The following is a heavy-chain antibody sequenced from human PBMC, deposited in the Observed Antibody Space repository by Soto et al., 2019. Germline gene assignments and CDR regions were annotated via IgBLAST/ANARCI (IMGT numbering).Heavy chain of an antibody. CDR3: ARDGRLASLGDY. V-gene: IGHV4-31*03. J-gene: IGHJ4*02. CDR2: IYYSGST. CDR1: GGSINTVSYY. D-gene: IGHD6-19*01. Sequence: QVQLQESGPGLVKPSQTLSLTCTVSGGSINTVSYYWSWIRQHPGKGLEWIGYIYYSGSTYYNPSLKSRVIISVDTSKNQFSLKLKSVTAADTAVYYCARDGRLASLGDYWGQGTLVTVSS.